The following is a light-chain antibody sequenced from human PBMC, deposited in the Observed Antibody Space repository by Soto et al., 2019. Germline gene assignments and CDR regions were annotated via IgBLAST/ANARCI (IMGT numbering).Light chain of an antibody. CDR3: CSYADNYSYV. J-gene: IGLJ1*01. Sequence: QSSLTQPRAVSVSPGQAVTISCTGTSSDVGAYNYVSWHQQHPGKAPKLMTYDVSKRPSGVPDRFPGSKSGHTASLTTSGLQAEDEADSYCCSYADNYSYVFGTGTKVT. V-gene: IGLV2-11*01. CDR2: DVS. CDR1: SSDVGAYNY.